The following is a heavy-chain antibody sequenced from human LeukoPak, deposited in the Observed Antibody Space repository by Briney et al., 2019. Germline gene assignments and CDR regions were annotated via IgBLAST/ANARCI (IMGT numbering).Heavy chain of an antibody. V-gene: IGHV4-59*08. CDR2: IYYSGST. J-gene: IGHJ4*02. CDR3: ARLTGIGAAGPVDY. CDR1: GGSISSYY. D-gene: IGHD6-13*01. Sequence: SETLSLTCTVSGGSISSYYWSWIRQPPGKGLEWIGYIYYSGSTNYNPSLKSRVTISVDTSKNQFSLKLSSVTAADTAVYYCARLTGIGAAGPVDYWGQGTLVTVSS.